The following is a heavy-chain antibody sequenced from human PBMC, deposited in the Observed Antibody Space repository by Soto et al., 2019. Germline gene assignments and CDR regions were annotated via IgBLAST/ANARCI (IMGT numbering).Heavy chain of an antibody. CDR1: GFTFSNYA. D-gene: IGHD1-26*01. Sequence: GGSLRLSCAASGFTFSNYAMSWVRQAPGKGLEWVSGISSGGGSPYNADSVKGRFSISSDNSKNTLYLQMNSLRAEDTAVYYCAKGGGRIVPRHFDNWGQGILVTVSS. J-gene: IGHJ4*02. V-gene: IGHV3-23*01. CDR2: ISSGGGSP. CDR3: AKGGGRIVPRHFDN.